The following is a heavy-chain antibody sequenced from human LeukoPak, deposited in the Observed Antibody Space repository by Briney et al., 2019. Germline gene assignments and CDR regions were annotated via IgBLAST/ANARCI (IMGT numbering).Heavy chain of an antibody. CDR3: ARDPRTYCSSTSCPFGFDY. J-gene: IGHJ4*02. V-gene: IGHV1-46*01. CDR1: GYTFTSYY. D-gene: IGHD2-2*01. CDR2: INPSGGST. Sequence: ASVKVSCKASGYTFTSYYMHWVRQAPGQGLEWMGIINPSGGSTSYAQKFQGRVTMTRDMSTSTVYVELSSLRSEDTAVYYCARDPRTYCSSTSCPFGFDYWGQGTLVTVSS.